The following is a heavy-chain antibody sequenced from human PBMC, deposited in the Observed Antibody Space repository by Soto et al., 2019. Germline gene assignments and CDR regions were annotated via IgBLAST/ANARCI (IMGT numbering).Heavy chain of an antibody. CDR1: GFTFSRHA. CDR2: ISYDGGNK. D-gene: IGHD6-19*01. V-gene: IGHV3-30-3*01. J-gene: IGHJ4*02. CDR3: ARELYSSGWLGCDY. Sequence: QVQLVESGGGVVQPGRSLRLSCSASGFTFSRHAMHWVRQAPGKGLEWVAVISYDGGNKYYPDSVKGRFTISRDNSKNTLYLQMNSLRAEDTAVYYCARELYSSGWLGCDYWGQGTLVTVSS.